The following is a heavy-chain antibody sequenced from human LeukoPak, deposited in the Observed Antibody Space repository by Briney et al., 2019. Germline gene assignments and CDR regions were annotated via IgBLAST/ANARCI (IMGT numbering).Heavy chain of an antibody. Sequence: ASVKVSCKASGYTFTSYGISWVRQAPGQGLEWMGWINPNSGGTNYAQKFQGRVTMTRDTSISTAYMELSRLRSDDTAVYYCARDGSGAARLPDYWGQGTLVTVSS. CDR1: GYTFTSYG. CDR3: ARDGSGAARLPDY. D-gene: IGHD6-6*01. J-gene: IGHJ4*02. V-gene: IGHV1-2*02. CDR2: INPNSGGT.